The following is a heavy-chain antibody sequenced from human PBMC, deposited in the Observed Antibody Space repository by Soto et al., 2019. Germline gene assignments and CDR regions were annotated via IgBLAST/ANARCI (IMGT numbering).Heavy chain of an antibody. Sequence: PSETLSLTCTVPGGSISSGDYYWSWIRQPPGKGLEWIGYIYYSGSTYYNPSLKSRVTISVDTSKNQFSLKLSSVTAADTAVYYCAREAYSNSAWSDYYYGMDVWGQGTTVTVSS. V-gene: IGHV4-30-4*02. CDR1: GGSISSGDYY. D-gene: IGHD4-4*01. CDR3: AREAYSNSAWSDYYYGMDV. CDR2: IYYSGST. J-gene: IGHJ6*02.